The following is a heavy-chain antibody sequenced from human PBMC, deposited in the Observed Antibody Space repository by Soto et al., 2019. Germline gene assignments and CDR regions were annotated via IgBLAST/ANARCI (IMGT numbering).Heavy chain of an antibody. CDR2: IYYSGST. CDR3: ARTGGDCTKGVCYDY. CDR1: GGSISSYY. Sequence: SETLSLTCAVSGGSISSYYWSWIRQPPGKGLEWIGYIYYSGSTNYNPSLKSRVTISVDTSKNQFSLKLTSVTAADTAVYYCARTGGDCTKGVCYDYWGQGTLVTVSS. D-gene: IGHD2-8*01. J-gene: IGHJ4*02. V-gene: IGHV4-59*01.